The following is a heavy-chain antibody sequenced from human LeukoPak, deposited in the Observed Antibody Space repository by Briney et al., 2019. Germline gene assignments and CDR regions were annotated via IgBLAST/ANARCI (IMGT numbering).Heavy chain of an antibody. D-gene: IGHD3-16*02. V-gene: IGHV7-4-1*02. J-gene: IGHJ4*02. CDR1: GYTFTNYA. CDR2: IHPSTGNP. CDR3: ARAYQRLGELSLPDY. Sequence: ASVKVSRKASGYTFTNYAMNWVRQAPGQGLEWMGWIHPSTGNPTYAQGFTGRFVFSLDTSVSTTYLQISSLKAEDTAVYYCARAYQRLGELSLPDYWGQGTLVTVSS.